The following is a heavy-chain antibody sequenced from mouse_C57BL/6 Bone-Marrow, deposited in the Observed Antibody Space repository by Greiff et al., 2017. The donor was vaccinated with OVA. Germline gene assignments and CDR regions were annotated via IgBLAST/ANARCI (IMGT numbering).Heavy chain of an antibody. V-gene: IGHV5-6*02. J-gene: IGHJ2*01. Sequence: EVMLVESGGDLVKPGGSLKLSCAASGFTFSSYGMSWVRQTPDKRLAWVATISSGGSYTYYPDSVKGRFTISRDNAKNTLYLQMSSLKSEDTAMYYCARQGVNWAFDYWGQGTTLTVSS. CDR1: GFTFSSYG. D-gene: IGHD4-1*01. CDR3: ARQGVNWAFDY. CDR2: ISSGGSYT.